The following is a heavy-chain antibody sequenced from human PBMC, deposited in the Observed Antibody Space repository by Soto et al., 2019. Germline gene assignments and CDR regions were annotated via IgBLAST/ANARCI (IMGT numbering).Heavy chain of an antibody. CDR1: GFAFITYN. V-gene: IGHV3-21*06. D-gene: IGHD4-17*01. Sequence: EVQLVESGGGLVKPVESLRLSCAASGFAFITYNMKWVRQAPGKGLEWVSSISTSGTYVFYAGSVRGRFTIFRDDAKNSLHLQMNRLRAEDTALYYCATIGDRDGFDLWGQGTAVTVSA. CDR2: ISTSGTYV. J-gene: IGHJ3*01. CDR3: ATIGDRDGFDL.